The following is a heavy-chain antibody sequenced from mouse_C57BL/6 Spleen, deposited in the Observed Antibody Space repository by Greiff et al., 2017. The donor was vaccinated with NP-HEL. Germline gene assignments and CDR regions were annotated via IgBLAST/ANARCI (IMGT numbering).Heavy chain of an antibody. J-gene: IGHJ3*01. CDR2: INPSTCGT. Sequence: VQLQQSGPELVKPGASVKISCKASGYSFTGYYMNWVKQSPEKSLEWIGEINPSTCGTTYNQKFKAKATLTVDKSSSTAYMQLKSLTSEDSAVYYCARHLYYDYDGSWGQGTLVTVSA. V-gene: IGHV1-42*01. D-gene: IGHD2-4*01. CDR3: ARHLYYDYDGS. CDR1: GYSFTGYY.